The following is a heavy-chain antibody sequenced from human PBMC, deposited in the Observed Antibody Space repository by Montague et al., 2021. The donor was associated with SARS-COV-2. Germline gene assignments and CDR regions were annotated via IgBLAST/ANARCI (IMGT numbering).Heavy chain of an antibody. CDR3: AREPDYGDYFDY. J-gene: IGHJ4*02. CDR1: GGSISSYY. V-gene: IGHV4-59*13. D-gene: IGHD4-17*01. CDR2: IYYSGST. Sequence: SETLSLTCTVSGGSISSYYWSWIRQPPGKGLEWIGYIYYSGSTNCNPSLKSRVTISVDTSKNQFSLKLSSMTAADTAVYYCAREPDYGDYFDYWGQGTLVTVSS.